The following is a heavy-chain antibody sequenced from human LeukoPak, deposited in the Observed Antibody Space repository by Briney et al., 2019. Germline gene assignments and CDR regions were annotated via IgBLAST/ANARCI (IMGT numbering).Heavy chain of an antibody. CDR2: IIPIFGTA. J-gene: IGHJ4*02. CDR3: ATGYSYGSNFDY. V-gene: IGHV1-69*13. CDR1: GCTFSSYA. D-gene: IGHD5-18*01. Sequence: GASVKVSCKASGCTFSSYAISWVRQAPGQGLEWMGGIIPIFGTANYAQKFQGRVTITADESTSTAYMELSSLRSEDTAVYYCATGYSYGSNFDYWGQGTLVTVSS.